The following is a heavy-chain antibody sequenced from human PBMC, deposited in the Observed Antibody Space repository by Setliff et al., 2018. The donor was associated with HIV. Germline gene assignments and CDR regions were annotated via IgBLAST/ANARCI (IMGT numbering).Heavy chain of an antibody. CDR2: TIPILGIA. CDR3: ARYKADSSGYYYSHYYDYRDV. D-gene: IGHD3-22*01. V-gene: IGHV1-69*10. Sequence: EASVKVSCKASGGTFSSYAVSWVRQAPGQGLEWMGGTIPILGIANYAQKCQGRVTITADKSTSTADMELSSLRSEDTAVYYCARYKADSSGYYYSHYYDYRDVWGKGTTVTVSS. CDR1: GGTFSSYA. J-gene: IGHJ6*03.